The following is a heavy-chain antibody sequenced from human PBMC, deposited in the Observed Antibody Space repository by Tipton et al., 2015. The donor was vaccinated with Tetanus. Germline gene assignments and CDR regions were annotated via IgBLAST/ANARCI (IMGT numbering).Heavy chain of an antibody. CDR1: GFTFSSYW. J-gene: IGHJ4*02. CDR2: IKQDGSAK. CDR3: ARDSTYLFDY. V-gene: IGHV3-7*01. Sequence: GSLRLSCVASGFTFSSYWMSWVRQAPGKGLEWVANIKQDGSAKYYVDSVKGRFTISRDNAKNSLYLQMNSLRAEDTAVYYCARDSTYLFDYWGQGTLVTVSS. D-gene: IGHD2-2*01.